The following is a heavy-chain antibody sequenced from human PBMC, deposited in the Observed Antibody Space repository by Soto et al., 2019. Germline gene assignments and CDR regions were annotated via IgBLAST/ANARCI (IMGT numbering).Heavy chain of an antibody. Sequence: PSETLSLTCAVYVGSVNGYYWNWIRQPPGKGLEWIGEINHTAGTHYNPSLKSRVTMSVDMSKNQFSLNLSSVTAADTAVYYCARHGGDRYGWVSSWGQGTLVTVSS. J-gene: IGHJ4*02. CDR1: VGSVNGYY. V-gene: IGHV4-34*01. CDR3: ARHGGDRYGWVSS. D-gene: IGHD5-18*01. CDR2: INHTAGT.